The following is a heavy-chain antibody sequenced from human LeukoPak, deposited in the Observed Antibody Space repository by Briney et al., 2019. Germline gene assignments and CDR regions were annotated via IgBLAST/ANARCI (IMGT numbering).Heavy chain of an antibody. CDR2: FYHSGST. J-gene: IGHJ3*02. Sequence: KPSETLSLTCAVSGFSISSGYYWGWIRQPPGKGLDWIGNFYHSGSTYYNPSLKSRVTISVDTSKNQFSLRLSSVTAADAAVYYCARPNIWGAFEIWGQGTMVIV. V-gene: IGHV4-38-2*01. D-gene: IGHD7-27*01. CDR1: GFSISSGYY. CDR3: ARPNIWGAFEI.